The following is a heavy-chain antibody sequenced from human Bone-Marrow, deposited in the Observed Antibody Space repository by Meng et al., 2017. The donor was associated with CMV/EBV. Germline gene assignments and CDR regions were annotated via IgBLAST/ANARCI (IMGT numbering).Heavy chain of an antibody. Sequence: VQVVQSGVEVKKPGASVKVSCKASGYTLTCYGFSWVRTAQGPGLEWKGWISAYNGNTTYAQKLQGRVTMTTDTSTSTAYMELRSLRSDDTAVYYCARDPPLREYGPPFDLWGRGTLVTVSS. CDR3: ARDPPLREYGPPFDL. J-gene: IGHJ2*01. CDR2: ISAYNGNT. D-gene: IGHD4-17*01. CDR1: GYTLTCYG. V-gene: IGHV1-18*01.